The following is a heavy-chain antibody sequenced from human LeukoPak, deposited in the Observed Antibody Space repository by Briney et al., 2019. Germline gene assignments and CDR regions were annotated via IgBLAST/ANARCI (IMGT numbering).Heavy chain of an antibody. D-gene: IGHD1-26*01. CDR2: IGLGSGFV. CDR3: ARDHKWAFDN. J-gene: IGHJ4*02. V-gene: IGHV3-21*01. CDR1: GFTFSDYS. Sequence: GGSLRLSCAASGFTFSDYSMNWVRQAPGRGLEWISYIGLGSGFVSYADSVKGRFTISSDTATKSVYLQMDSLRAEDTAIYYCARDHKWAFDNWGQGTLVTVSS.